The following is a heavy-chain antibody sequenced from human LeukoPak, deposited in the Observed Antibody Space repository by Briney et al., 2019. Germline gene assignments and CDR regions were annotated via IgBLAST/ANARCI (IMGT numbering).Heavy chain of an antibody. CDR3: ARDLRTTMVRGVIRNWFDP. CDR1: GFIFSNYP. CDR2: ISYDGSNK. V-gene: IGHV3-30-3*01. J-gene: IGHJ5*02. Sequence: GGSLRLSCAASGFIFSNYPMHWVRQAPGKGLEWVAVISYDGSNKYYADSVKGRFTISRDNSKNTLYLQMNSLRAEDTAVYYCARDLRTTMVRGVIRNWFDPWGQGTLVTVSS. D-gene: IGHD3-10*01.